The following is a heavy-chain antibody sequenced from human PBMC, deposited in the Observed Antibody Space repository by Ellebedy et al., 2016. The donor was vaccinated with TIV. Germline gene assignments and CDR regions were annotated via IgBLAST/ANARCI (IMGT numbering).Heavy chain of an antibody. CDR3: ASSRIMIDH. D-gene: IGHD3-16*01. Sequence: GGSLRLSCAASGFTFSSSEMNWVRQAPGKGLEWIAYISSRGNSVYYADSVKGRFTISRDNAENLVHLQMSSLRGADTAVYFCASSRIMIDHWGQGTLVTVSS. CDR2: ISSRGNSV. CDR1: GFTFSSSE. J-gene: IGHJ4*02. V-gene: IGHV3-48*03.